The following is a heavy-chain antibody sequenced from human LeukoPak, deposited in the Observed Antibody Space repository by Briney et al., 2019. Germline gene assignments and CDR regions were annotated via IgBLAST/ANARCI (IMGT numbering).Heavy chain of an antibody. J-gene: IGHJ4*02. CDR2: IWYDGSNK. Sequence: PGRSLRLSCAASGFTFSSYGMHWVRQAPGKGLEWVAVIWYDGSNKYYADSVKGRFTISRDNSKNTLYLQMNSLRAEDTAVYYCAKNRGAYFDYWGQGTLVTVSS. D-gene: IGHD3-10*01. CDR1: GFTFSSYG. V-gene: IGHV3-33*06. CDR3: AKNRGAYFDY.